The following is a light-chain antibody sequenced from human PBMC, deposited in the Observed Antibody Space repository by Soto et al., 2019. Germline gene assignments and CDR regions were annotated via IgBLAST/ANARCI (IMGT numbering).Light chain of an antibody. V-gene: IGKV3-20*01. Sequence: EVVLPQSPGTLSLSPGERVTLSCWASQSVSSNLAWYQQKPGQAPSLLIYGAFTRATGIPARFSGSGSGTDFTLTISRLEPEDFAVYYCQQYGSTPRTVGQGTKVDIK. CDR1: QSVSSN. J-gene: IGKJ1*01. CDR2: GAF. CDR3: QQYGSTPRT.